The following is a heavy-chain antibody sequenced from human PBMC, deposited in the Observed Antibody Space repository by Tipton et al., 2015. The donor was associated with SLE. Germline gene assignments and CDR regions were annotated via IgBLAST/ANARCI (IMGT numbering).Heavy chain of an antibody. CDR1: GFAFSNSG. CDR2: ILYDANYR. Sequence: SLRLSCEAPGFAFSNSGMHWVRQAPGKGLEWVAHILYDANYRYYAGSVKGRFTISRDNSKNTVSLQMNSLRPEDTAVYYCARGGYYDSSGYYRVYYYYMDVWGKGTTVTVSS. CDR3: ARGGYYDSSGYYRVYYYYMDV. D-gene: IGHD3-22*01. V-gene: IGHV3-30*03. J-gene: IGHJ6*03.